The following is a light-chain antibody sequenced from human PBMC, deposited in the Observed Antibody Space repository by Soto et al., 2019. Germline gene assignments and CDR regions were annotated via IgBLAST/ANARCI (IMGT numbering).Light chain of an antibody. CDR3: QQRSGA. Sequence: PGERVTLFCRASQSVSSSYLTWYQQKPGQAPSLLIYGASTRATSIPARFSGSGSGTDFTLTIRSQQPEDFAVYYCQQRSGAFGPGTKVDI. CDR2: GAS. V-gene: IGKV3D-7*01. CDR1: QSVSSSY. J-gene: IGKJ3*01.